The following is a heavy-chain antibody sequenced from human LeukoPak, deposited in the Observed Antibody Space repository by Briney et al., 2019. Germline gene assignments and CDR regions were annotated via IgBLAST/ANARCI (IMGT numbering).Heavy chain of an antibody. CDR1: GFTFSSYA. J-gene: IGHJ4*02. Sequence: PGGSLRLSCAASGFTFSSYAMSWVRQAPGKGLEWVSAISGSGGSTYYADSVKGRFTISRDNSKNTPYLQMNSLRAEDTAVYYCAKDPSYYDSSDDYWGQGTLVTVSS. CDR2: ISGSGGST. CDR3: AKDPSYYDSSDDY. D-gene: IGHD3-22*01. V-gene: IGHV3-23*01.